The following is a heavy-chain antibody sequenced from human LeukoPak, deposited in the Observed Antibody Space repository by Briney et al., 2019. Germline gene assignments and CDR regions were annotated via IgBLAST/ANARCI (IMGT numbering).Heavy chain of an antibody. CDR2: INPNSGGT. CDR3: ARAVVVLAAHFDY. D-gene: IGHD2-15*01. V-gene: IGHV1-2*06. J-gene: IGHJ4*02. Sequence: ASVKVSCKASGYTFTGYYMHWVRQAPGQGLEWMGRINPNSGGTNYAQKFQGRVTMTRDTSISTAYMELSRLRSDDTAVYYCARAVVVLAAHFDYWGQGTLVTVSS. CDR1: GYTFTGYY.